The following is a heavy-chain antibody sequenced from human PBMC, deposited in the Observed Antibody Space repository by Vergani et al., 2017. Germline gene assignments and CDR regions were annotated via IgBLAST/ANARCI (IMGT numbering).Heavy chain of an antibody. CDR3: ARVASGRGGWFDP. Sequence: QVQLVQSGAEVKKPGASVKVSCKASGYTFTSYYMHWVRQAPGQGLEWMGIINPSCGSTSYAQKFQGRVTMTRDTSTSTVYMELRSLRSEDTAVYYCARVASGRGGWFDPWGQGTLVTVSS. V-gene: IGHV1-46*01. CDR2: INPSCGST. D-gene: IGHD6-25*01. J-gene: IGHJ5*02. CDR1: GYTFTSYY.